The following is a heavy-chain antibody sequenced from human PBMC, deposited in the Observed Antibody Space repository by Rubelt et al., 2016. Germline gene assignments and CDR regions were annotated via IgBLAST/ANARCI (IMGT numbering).Heavy chain of an antibody. CDR2: IFYSGRS. Sequence: QLQLQESGPGLVKPSETPSLTCTVSGGSISSSSYYWGWIRQPPGKGLEWIGNIFYSGRSYYNASLKSRVTVSVDRSKNQFSRKLSSVTAADTAVYYCARDRSAEGYYFDYWGQGTLVIVSS. CDR1: GGSISSSSYY. CDR3: ARDRSAEGYYFDY. V-gene: IGHV4-39*07. J-gene: IGHJ4*02.